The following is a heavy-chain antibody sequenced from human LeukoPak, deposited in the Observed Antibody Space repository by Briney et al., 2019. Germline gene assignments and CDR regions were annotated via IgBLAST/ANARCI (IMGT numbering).Heavy chain of an antibody. J-gene: IGHJ4*02. D-gene: IGHD3-22*01. CDR1: GYTFTSYD. V-gene: IGHV1-8*01. CDR2: MNPNSGNT. Sequence: ASVKVSCKASGYTFTSYDINWVRQATGQGLEWMGWMNPNSGNTGYAQKFQGRVTMTRNTSISTAYMELSSLRSDDTAVYYCARDHAPISPSSLITMIIADWGQGTLVTVSS. CDR3: ARDHAPISPSSLITMIIAD.